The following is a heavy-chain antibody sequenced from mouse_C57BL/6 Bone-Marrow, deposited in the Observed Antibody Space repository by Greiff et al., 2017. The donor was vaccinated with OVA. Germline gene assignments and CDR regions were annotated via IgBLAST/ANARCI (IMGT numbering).Heavy chain of an antibody. J-gene: IGHJ2*01. D-gene: IGHD1-2*01. CDR1: GYTFTDYY. Sequence: QVQLKQSGAELVRPGASVKLSCKASGYTFTDYYINWVKQRPGQGLEWIARIYPGSGNTYYNEKFKGKATLTAEKSSSTAYMQLSSLTSEDSAVYFCARRDYYGRDYFDYWGQGTTLTVSS. CDR2: IYPGSGNT. V-gene: IGHV1-76*01. CDR3: ARRDYYGRDYFDY.